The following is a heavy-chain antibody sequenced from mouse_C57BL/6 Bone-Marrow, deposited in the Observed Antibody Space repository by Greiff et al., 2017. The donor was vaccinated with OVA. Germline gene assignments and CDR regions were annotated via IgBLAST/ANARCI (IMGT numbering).Heavy chain of an antibody. J-gene: IGHJ3*01. CDR2: IWSGGST. Sequence: VMLVESGPGLVQPSQSLSITCTVSGFSLTSYGVHWVRQSPGKGLEWLGVIWSGGSTDYNAAFISRLSISKDNSKSQVFFKMNSLQADDTAIYYCASPYYDYDDWFAYWGQGTLVTVSA. D-gene: IGHD2-4*01. V-gene: IGHV2-2*01. CDR1: GFSLTSYG. CDR3: ASPYYDYDDWFAY.